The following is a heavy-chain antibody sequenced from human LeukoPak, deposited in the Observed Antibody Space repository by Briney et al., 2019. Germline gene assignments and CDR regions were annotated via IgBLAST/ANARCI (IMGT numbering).Heavy chain of an antibody. D-gene: IGHD2-8*02. J-gene: IGHJ3*02. CDR2: ITSNGGST. Sequence: GGSLRLSCSASGFSFSSHGVDWVRQAPGKGLEFVSGITSNGGSTYYADSVKGRFTISRDNSKNTLYLQMSSLRTEDTAVYYSVKDAYWGAFDSWGQGTMVTVSS. CDR3: VKDAYWGAFDS. CDR1: GFSFSSHG. V-gene: IGHV3-64D*06.